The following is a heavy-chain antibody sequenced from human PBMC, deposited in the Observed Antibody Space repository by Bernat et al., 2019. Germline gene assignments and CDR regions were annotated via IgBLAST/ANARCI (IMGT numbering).Heavy chain of an antibody. J-gene: IGHJ4*02. V-gene: IGHV3-30-3*01. CDR2: ISYDGSNK. D-gene: IGHD3-3*01. CDR3: ARDIYDSSPGVY. Sequence: QVQLVESGGGVVQPGRSLRLSCVASGFTFSSYAMHWVRQAPGKGLEWVAVISYDGSNKYYADSVKGRFTISRDNSKNTLYLQMNSLRAEDTAVYYCARDIYDSSPGVYWGQGTLVTVSS. CDR1: GFTFSSYA.